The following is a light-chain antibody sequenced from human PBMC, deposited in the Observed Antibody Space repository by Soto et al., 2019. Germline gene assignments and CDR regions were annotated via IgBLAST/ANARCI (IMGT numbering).Light chain of an antibody. CDR2: AAS. J-gene: IGKJ1*01. Sequence: IQMTHSASSLSASLGDRVTITFRASQSISSYLNWYQQKPGKAPKLLIYAASSLQSGVPSRFSGSGSGTDFTLTISSLQPDDFAPYYCPQYNSYPCTFGQRTKVDIK. CDR3: PQYNSYPCT. V-gene: IGKV1-39*01. CDR1: QSISSY.